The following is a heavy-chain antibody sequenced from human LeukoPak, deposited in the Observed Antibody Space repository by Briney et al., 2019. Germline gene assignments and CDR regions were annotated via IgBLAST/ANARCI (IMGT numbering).Heavy chain of an antibody. D-gene: IGHD2-15*01. Sequence: GGSLRLSCAASGFTFSSYGMHWVRQAPGKGLEWVAVIWYDGSNKYYADSVKGRFTISRDNSKNTLYLQMNSLRAEDTAVYYCARGTCSGGTCYSLYYWGQGTLVTASS. CDR3: ARGTCSGGTCYSLYY. J-gene: IGHJ4*02. V-gene: IGHV3-33*01. CDR2: IWYDGSNK. CDR1: GFTFSSYG.